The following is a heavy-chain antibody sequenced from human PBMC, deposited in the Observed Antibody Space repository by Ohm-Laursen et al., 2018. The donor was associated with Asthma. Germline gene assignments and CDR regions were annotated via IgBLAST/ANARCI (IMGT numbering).Heavy chain of an antibody. CDR3: ASVDTAMVFDY. CDR1: GGSISSGHYY. J-gene: IGHJ4*02. CDR2: IYYSGST. V-gene: IGHV4-61*01. D-gene: IGHD5-18*01. Sequence: LSLTCPVSGGSISSGHYYWTWIRQPPGKGLEWIGYIYYSGSTNYNPSLKSRVTISVDTSKNQFSLKLSSVTAADTAVYYCASVDTAMVFDYWGQGTLVTVPS.